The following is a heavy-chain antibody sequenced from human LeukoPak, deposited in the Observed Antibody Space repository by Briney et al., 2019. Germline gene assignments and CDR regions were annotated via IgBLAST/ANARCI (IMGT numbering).Heavy chain of an antibody. V-gene: IGHV3-23*01. CDR1: GFIVSNNY. Sequence: PGGSLRLSCVASGFIVSNNYMSWVRQAPGKGLDWVSAISGSGGTTYYADSVKGRFTISRDNSKNTLYLQMISLRAEDTAVYYCTKDHGNYGVDYWGQGTLVTVSS. J-gene: IGHJ4*02. CDR2: ISGSGGTT. CDR3: TKDHGNYGVDY. D-gene: IGHD4-17*01.